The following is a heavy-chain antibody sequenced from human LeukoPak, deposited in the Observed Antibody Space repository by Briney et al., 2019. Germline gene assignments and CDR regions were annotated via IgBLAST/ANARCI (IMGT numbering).Heavy chain of an antibody. CDR3: ARWGSIAVARFDY. V-gene: IGHV4-4*09. CDR2: IYTSGST. J-gene: IGHJ4*02. D-gene: IGHD6-6*01. Sequence: SETQSLTCTVSGGSFSSYYWSWIRQPPGKGLEWIGYIYTSGSTNYNPSLKSRVTISVDTSKNQFSLNLTSVTAADTAVYYCARWGSIAVARFDYWGQGTLVTVSS. CDR1: GGSFSSYY.